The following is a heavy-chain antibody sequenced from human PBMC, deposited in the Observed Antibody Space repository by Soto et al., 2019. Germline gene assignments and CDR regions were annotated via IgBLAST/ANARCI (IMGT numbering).Heavy chain of an antibody. D-gene: IGHD1-26*01. CDR3: ARDNGSYSDYYYYYYGMDV. CDR2: IYSGGST. CDR1: GFTVSSNY. V-gene: IGHV3-53*02. J-gene: IGHJ6*02. Sequence: EVQLVETGGGLIQPGGSLRLSCAASGFTVSSNYMSWVRQAPGKGLEWVSVIYSGGSTYYADSVKGRFTISRDNSKNTLYLQMNSLRAEDTAVYYCARDNGSYSDYYYYYYGMDVWGRGTTVTVSS.